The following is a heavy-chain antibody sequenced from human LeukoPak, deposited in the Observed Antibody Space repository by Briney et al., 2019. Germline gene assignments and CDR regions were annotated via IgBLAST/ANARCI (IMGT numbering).Heavy chain of an antibody. J-gene: IGHJ6*02. CDR1: GYTFTTYT. CDR2: INAGNDNA. CDR3: ARVENMFPMDV. Sequence: ASVKVSCKASGYTFTTYTIHWVRQAPGQSLEWMGWINAGNDNAKYSQKFQDRVTITRDKSTSTAYMELSSLRSEDTAVYYCARVENMFPMDVWGQGTTVTVSS. D-gene: IGHD3-10*02. V-gene: IGHV1-3*01.